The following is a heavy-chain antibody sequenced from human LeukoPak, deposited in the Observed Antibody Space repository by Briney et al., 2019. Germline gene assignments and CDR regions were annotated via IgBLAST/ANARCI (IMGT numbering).Heavy chain of an antibody. CDR3: ARAGYSYGIISYFDS. CDR1: GGSISSSYW. J-gene: IGHJ4*02. V-gene: IGHV4-4*02. CDR2: MYHSGST. Sequence: PSETLSLTCAVSGGSISSSYWWSWVRQPPGKGLEWIGEMYHSGSTNYNPSLKNRVTISRDTSKNQFSLKLSSVTAADTAIYYCARAGYSYGIISYFDSWGQGTLVTVSS. D-gene: IGHD5-18*01.